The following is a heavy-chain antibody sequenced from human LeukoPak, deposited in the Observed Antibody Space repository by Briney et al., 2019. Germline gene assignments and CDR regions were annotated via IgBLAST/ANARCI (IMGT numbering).Heavy chain of an antibody. J-gene: IGHJ5*02. CDR1: GGSISSGSSY. V-gene: IGHV4-61*02. Sequence: SQTLSLTCTVSGGSISSGSSYLSWIRQPAGKGLEWIGRIYRSGSINYNPSLKSRATILLDTSKNQFSLKLTSVTAADTAVYYCAALGGGSWGQGTLVTVSS. CDR3: AALGGGS. D-gene: IGHD3-10*01. CDR2: IYRSGSI.